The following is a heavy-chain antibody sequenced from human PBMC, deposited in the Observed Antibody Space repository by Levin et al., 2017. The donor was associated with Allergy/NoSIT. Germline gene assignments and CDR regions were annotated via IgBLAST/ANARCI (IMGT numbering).Heavy chain of an antibody. D-gene: IGHD4-17*01. CDR2: IRGSGDST. V-gene: IGHV3-23*01. J-gene: IGHJ4*02. Sequence: GGSLRLSCAASRFMFSSYAMSWVRQAPGKGLEWVSSIRGSGDSTYYADSVKGRFTISRDNSKNTLYLQMNSLRVEDTAVYYCAKGLTWDGSVTTTFDDWGQGTLVTVSS. CDR3: AKGLTWDGSVTTTFDD. CDR1: RFMFSSYA.